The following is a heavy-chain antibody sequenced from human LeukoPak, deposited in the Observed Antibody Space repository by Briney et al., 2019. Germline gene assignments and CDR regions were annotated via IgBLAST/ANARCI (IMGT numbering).Heavy chain of an antibody. D-gene: IGHD2-2*01. Sequence: ASVKVSCKASGYTXTSYGISRVRQAPGQGLEWMEWISAYNGNTNYAQKLQGRVTMTTDTSTSTAYMELRSLRSDDTAVYYCAVPIVVVPAATYDAFDIWGQGTMVTVSS. J-gene: IGHJ3*02. CDR3: AVPIVVVPAATYDAFDI. CDR2: ISAYNGNT. V-gene: IGHV1-18*01. CDR1: GYTXTSYG.